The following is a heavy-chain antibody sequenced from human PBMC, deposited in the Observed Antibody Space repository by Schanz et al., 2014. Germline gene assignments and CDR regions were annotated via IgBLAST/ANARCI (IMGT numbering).Heavy chain of an antibody. CDR1: GFTFSSHW. J-gene: IGHJ3*02. Sequence: EVQLVQSGGGLVQPGGSLKLSCAASGFTFSSHWMHWVRQDPGKGLVWVARINSVGSNTDYADSVTGRFTISRDNAKSTLYLQMSTLRAEGTAVYYWARKMKVWVCSGKGHASLDIWGQGTMVTVSS. CDR2: INSVGSNT. D-gene: IGHD6-19*01. CDR3: ARKMKVWVCSGKGHASLDI. V-gene: IGHV3-74*01.